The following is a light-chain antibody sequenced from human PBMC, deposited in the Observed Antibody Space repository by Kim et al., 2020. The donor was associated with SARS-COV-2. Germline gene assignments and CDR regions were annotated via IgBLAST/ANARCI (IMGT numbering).Light chain of an antibody. CDR3: LQLNSYPLT. CDR1: QDISRY. V-gene: IGKV1-9*01. Sequence: ASVGDRVTITCRASQDISRYLAWYQQKPGKAPKLLIYGASTLQSGVPSTFSGSGSGTEFTLTISSLQPEDFATYYCLQLNSYPLTFGVGTRLDIK. J-gene: IGKJ4*01. CDR2: GAS.